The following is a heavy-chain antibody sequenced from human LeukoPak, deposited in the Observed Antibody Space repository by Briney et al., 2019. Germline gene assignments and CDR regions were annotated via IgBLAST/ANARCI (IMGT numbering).Heavy chain of an antibody. V-gene: IGHV3-30-3*01. CDR2: IPYDGSNK. CDR3: ARVEGIVVVPAAHPFDY. Sequence: PGGSLRLSCAASGFTFSSYAMHWVRQAPGKGLEWVAVIPYDGSNKYYADSVKGRFTISRDNSKNTLYLQMNSLRAEDTAVYYCARVEGIVVVPAAHPFDYWGQGTLVTVSS. J-gene: IGHJ4*02. D-gene: IGHD2-2*01. CDR1: GFTFSSYA.